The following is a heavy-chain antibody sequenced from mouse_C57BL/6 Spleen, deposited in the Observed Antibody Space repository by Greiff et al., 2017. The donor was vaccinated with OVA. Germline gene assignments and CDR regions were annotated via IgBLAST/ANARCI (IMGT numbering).Heavy chain of an antibody. J-gene: IGHJ1*03. CDR3: ARDYSNYLDV. CDR2: IWPGGGT. Sequence: VQLVESGPGLVAPSQSLSITCTVSGFSLTSYAISWVRQPPGTGLEWLGVIWPGGGTNYNSALKSRLSISKDNSKSQVFLKMNSMQTDDTARYYCARDYSNYLDVWGTGTTVTVSA. V-gene: IGHV2-9-1*01. CDR1: GFSLTSYA. D-gene: IGHD2-5*01.